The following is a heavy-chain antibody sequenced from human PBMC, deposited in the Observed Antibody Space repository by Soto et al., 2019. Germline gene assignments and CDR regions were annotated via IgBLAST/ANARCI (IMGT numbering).Heavy chain of an antibody. V-gene: IGHV1-8*01. CDR1: GYPFTSYD. J-gene: IGHJ4*02. CDR3: ARGGLTSLNYFDY. CDR2: MNPNSGNT. Sequence: ASVKVSCKTSGYPFTSYDINWVRQATGQGLEWMGWMNPNSGNTGYALKFQGRVTMTGNTSISTAYMELSSLRSEDTAIYYCARGGLTSLNYFDYWGQGTLVTVSS.